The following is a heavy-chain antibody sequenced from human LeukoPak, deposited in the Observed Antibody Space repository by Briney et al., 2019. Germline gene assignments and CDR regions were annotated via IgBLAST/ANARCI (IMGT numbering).Heavy chain of an antibody. D-gene: IGHD1-14*01. J-gene: IGHJ4*02. Sequence: GGSLRLSCAASGFVFSNYAMNWVRQAPGKGLEWVTEISFDGSNKHYVDSVKGRFTISRDNSKNTLYLQMNSLSAEDTAVYYCAAYHVSHSESGYWGQGTLVTVSS. CDR2: ISFDGSNK. V-gene: IGHV3-30*03. CDR1: GFVFSNYA. CDR3: AAYHVSHSESGY.